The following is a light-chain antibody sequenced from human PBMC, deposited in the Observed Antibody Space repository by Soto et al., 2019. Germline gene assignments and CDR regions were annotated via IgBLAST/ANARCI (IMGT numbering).Light chain of an antibody. V-gene: IGLV2-14*01. J-gene: IGLJ3*02. Sequence: QSALTQPASVSGSPGQSITISCTGTSSDVGAYNYVSWYQQHPGKAPKLMIFDVSNRPSGVSNRFSGSKSGNTASLTISGLQAEYEADYYCSSYTTATTRVFGRGTQLTVL. CDR2: DVS. CDR3: SSYTTATTRV. CDR1: SSDVGAYNY.